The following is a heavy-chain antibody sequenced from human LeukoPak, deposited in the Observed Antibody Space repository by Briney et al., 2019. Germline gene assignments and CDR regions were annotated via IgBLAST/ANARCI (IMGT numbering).Heavy chain of an antibody. D-gene: IGHD3-22*01. CDR3: ARDGYYDSSGYRKHDGFDI. V-gene: IGHV3-66*01. CDR1: GFTVSTNY. CDR2: IYSGGIT. Sequence: GGSLRLSCAASGFTVSTNYMSWVRQAPGKGLEWVSFIYSGGITQYADSVKGRFTISRDNSKNTLYLQMTSLRAEDTAVYHCARDGYYDSSGYRKHDGFDIWGQGTLVTVSS. J-gene: IGHJ3*02.